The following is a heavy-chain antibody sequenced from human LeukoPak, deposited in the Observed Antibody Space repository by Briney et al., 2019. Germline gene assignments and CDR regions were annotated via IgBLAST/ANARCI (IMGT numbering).Heavy chain of an antibody. CDR2: ISSDSYYI. CDR3: ARDRSRVSDY. Sequence: GGSLRLSCAASGFTFSSYSMNWVRQAPGKGLEWVSAISSDSYYIYYADSMQGRFIISRDNAKNSLYLQMNSLRAEDTAVYYCARDRSRVSDYWGQGTLVTVSS. CDR1: GFTFSSYS. V-gene: IGHV3-21*01. J-gene: IGHJ4*02.